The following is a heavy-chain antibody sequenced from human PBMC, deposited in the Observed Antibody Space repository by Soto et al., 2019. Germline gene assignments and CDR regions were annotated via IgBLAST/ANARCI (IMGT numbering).Heavy chain of an antibody. Sequence: PSETLSLTCAVCGHSISSGFYYWGWVRQPPWKGLEWIGSIYHTESTYYNPSLKSRVTMSVDTSKNQLSLKLSSMTAADTAVYFCARYGYSYSERFFDYCGQGTRVTVSS. CDR1: GHSISSGFYY. CDR3: ARYGYSYSERFFDY. D-gene: IGHD5-18*01. CDR2: IYHTEST. J-gene: IGHJ4*02. V-gene: IGHV4-38-2*01.